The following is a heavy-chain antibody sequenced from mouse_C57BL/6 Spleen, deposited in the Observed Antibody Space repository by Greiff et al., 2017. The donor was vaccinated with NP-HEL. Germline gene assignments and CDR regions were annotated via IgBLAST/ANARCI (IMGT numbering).Heavy chain of an antibody. CDR3: VRPSYYDYDGGYFDV. D-gene: IGHD2-4*01. V-gene: IGHV10-1*01. CDR2: IRSKSNNYAT. Sequence: EVKVVESGGGLVQPKGSLKLSCAASGFSFNTYAMNWVRQAPGKGVEWVARIRSKSNNYATYYADSVKDRFTISRDDSESMLYLQMNNLKTEDTAMYYCVRPSYYDYDGGYFDVWGTGTTVTVSS. J-gene: IGHJ1*03. CDR1: GFSFNTYA.